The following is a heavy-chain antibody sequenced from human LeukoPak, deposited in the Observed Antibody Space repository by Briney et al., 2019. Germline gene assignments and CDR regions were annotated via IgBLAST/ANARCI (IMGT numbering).Heavy chain of an antibody. CDR3: ARELLWFGELSRPMGY. J-gene: IGHJ4*02. D-gene: IGHD3-10*01. CDR2: INQDGSEK. CDR1: GFAFSSYW. V-gene: IGHV3-7*01. Sequence: GGSLRLSCAASGFAFSSYWMSWVRQAPGKGLEWVANINQDGSEKYYVDSVKGRFTISRDNAKNSLYLQMHSLKDEDTSVYYCARELLWFGELSRPMGYWGQGTLVTVSS.